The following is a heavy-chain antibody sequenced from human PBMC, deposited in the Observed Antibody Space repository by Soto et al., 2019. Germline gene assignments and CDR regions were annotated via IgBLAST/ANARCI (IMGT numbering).Heavy chain of an antibody. CDR1: GFTFSSYW. D-gene: IGHD4-4*01. Sequence: GGSLRLSCAASGFTFSSYWMSWVRQAPGKGLEWVANIKQDGSEKYYVDSVKGRFTISRDNAKNSLYLQMNSLRAEDTAVYYCARDLGSNYYYYYYMDVWGKGTTVTVSS. V-gene: IGHV3-7*01. J-gene: IGHJ6*03. CDR3: ARDLGSNYYYYYYMDV. CDR2: IKQDGSEK.